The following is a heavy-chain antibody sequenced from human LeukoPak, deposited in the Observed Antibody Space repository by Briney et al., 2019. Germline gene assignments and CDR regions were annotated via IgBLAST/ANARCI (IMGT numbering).Heavy chain of an antibody. D-gene: IGHD6-19*01. V-gene: IGHV3-48*01. CDR1: GFTFSSYS. J-gene: IGHJ4*02. CDR3: AREEGGQWLAFDY. Sequence: GGSLRLSCAASGFTFSSYSMNWVRQAPGKGLEWVSYISSSSSTIYYADSVKGRFTISRDNSKNTLYLQMNSLRAEDTAVYYCAREEGGQWLAFDYWGQGTLVTVSS. CDR2: ISSSSSTI.